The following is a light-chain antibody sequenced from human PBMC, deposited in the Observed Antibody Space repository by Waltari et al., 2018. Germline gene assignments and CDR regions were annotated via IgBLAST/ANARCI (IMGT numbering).Light chain of an antibody. CDR3: QHYVRLPAT. CDR2: GTS. V-gene: IGKV3-20*01. Sequence: DIVLTQSPGTLYLSPGERTTLFCRASQSVGRTLAWYQQKPGQAPRLLIYGTSSRATDIPDRFSGCWSGTDFSLTINRLEPEDFAVYYCQHYVRLPATFGQGTKVEIK. J-gene: IGKJ1*01. CDR1: QSVGRT.